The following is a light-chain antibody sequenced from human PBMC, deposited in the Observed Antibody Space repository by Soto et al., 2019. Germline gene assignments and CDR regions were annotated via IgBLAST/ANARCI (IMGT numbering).Light chain of an antibody. CDR2: DAS. CDR3: QQRSKSPLT. CDR1: QSVSSY. J-gene: IGKJ1*01. V-gene: IGKV3-11*01. Sequence: SFFTRDPAPVSLSPGERATLSCRASQSVSSYLAWYQQKPGQAPRLLIYDASNRATGIPARFSGSGSGTDFTLTISSLEPEDFAVYYSQQRSKSPLTFGQGTNVDIK.